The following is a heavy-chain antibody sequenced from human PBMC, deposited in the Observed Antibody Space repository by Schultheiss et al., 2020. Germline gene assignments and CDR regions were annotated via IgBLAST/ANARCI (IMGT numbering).Heavy chain of an antibody. V-gene: IGHV3-15*01. J-gene: IGHJ4*02. CDR3: AREWGTVTTRYFDY. CDR2: IKSKTDGGTT. CDR1: GFTFSNAW. D-gene: IGHD4-17*01. Sequence: GGSLRLSCAASGFTFSNAWMSWVRQAPGKGLEWVGRIKSKTDGGTTDYAAPVKGRFTISRDDSKNTLYLQMNSLKTEDTAVYYCAREWGTVTTRYFDYWGQGTLVTVSS.